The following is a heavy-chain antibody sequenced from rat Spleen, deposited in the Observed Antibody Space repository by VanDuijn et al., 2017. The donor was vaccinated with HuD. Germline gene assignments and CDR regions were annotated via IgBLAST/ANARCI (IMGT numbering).Heavy chain of an antibody. CDR2: ISTGGGNT. CDR3: ARANYGGYNY. J-gene: IGHJ2*01. D-gene: IGHD1-11*01. V-gene: IGHV5S23*01. Sequence: EVQLVESGGGLVEPGRSLKLSCAASGFTFSNYDMAWVRQAPTKGLEWVASISTGGGNTYYRDSVKGRFTISRDNAKSTLYLQMDSLRSEDTAIYYCARANYGGYNYWGQGVMVTVSS. CDR1: GFTFSNYD.